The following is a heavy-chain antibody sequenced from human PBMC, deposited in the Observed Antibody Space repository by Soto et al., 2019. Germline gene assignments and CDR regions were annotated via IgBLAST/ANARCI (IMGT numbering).Heavy chain of an antibody. V-gene: IGHV3-30-3*01. Sequence: GGSLRLSCAASGFTFSSYAMHWVRQAPGKGLEWVAVISYDGSNKYYADSVKGRFTISRDNSKNTLYLQMNSLRAEDTAVYYFARDRGERAYYYYGMDVWGQGTTVTVSS. CDR1: GFTFSSYA. CDR2: ISYDGSNK. J-gene: IGHJ6*02. CDR3: ARDRGERAYYYYGMDV. D-gene: IGHD1-1*01.